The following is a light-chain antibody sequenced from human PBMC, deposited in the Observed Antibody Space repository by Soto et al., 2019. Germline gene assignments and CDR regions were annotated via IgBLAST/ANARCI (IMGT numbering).Light chain of an antibody. CDR1: SSDVGGYNY. CDR2: EVS. Sequence: QSALTQPASVSGSPGQSITISCTGTSSDVGGYNYVSWYQQHPGKAPKLMIYEVSNRPSGVSNRFSGSKSGNTASLTISGLQAEDEADYYCSSYTGSNTLLYVFGTGTKLTVL. J-gene: IGLJ1*01. CDR3: SSYTGSNTLLYV. V-gene: IGLV2-14*01.